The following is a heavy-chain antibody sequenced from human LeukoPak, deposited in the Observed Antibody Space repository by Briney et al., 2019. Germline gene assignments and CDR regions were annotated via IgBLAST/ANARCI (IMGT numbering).Heavy chain of an antibody. J-gene: IGHJ4*02. CDR1: GFTFSSYS. CDR2: ISSSSSYI. V-gene: IGHV3-21*01. D-gene: IGHD3-22*01. Sequence: GGSLRLSCAASGFTFSSYSMNWVRQAPGKGLEWVSSISSSSSYIYYADSVKGRFTISRDNAKNSLYLQMNSLRAEDTAVYYCARSFWGTYYYDSSGPPGIDYWAREPWSPSPQ. CDR3: ARSFWGTYYYDSSGPPGIDY.